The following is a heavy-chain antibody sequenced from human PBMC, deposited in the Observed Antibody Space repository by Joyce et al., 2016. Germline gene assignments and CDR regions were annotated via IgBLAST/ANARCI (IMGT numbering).Heavy chain of an antibody. J-gene: IGHJ4*02. V-gene: IGHV1-69*06. Sequence: QVQLLQSGAEVRKPGSSVKVSCKTSGDPFNNYAFSWVRQAPGKGLEWMWRINPAFGGVYAHKVRGRLTTSADKSTSTLDMELSSLTSDDTAVYFCTRGIGGEIRSFDYWGQGTLVTVSS. CDR2: INPAFGGV. D-gene: IGHD3-16*01. CDR1: GDPFNNYA. CDR3: TRGIGGEIRSFDY.